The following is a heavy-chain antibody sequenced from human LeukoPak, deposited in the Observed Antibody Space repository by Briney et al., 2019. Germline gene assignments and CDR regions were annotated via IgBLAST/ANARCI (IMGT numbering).Heavy chain of an antibody. J-gene: IGHJ4*02. CDR1: GFTFSSYS. D-gene: IGHD6-19*01. V-gene: IGHV3-21*04. CDR3: AKRIAVAGRGFDY. CDR2: ISSSSSYI. Sequence: GGSLRLSCAASGFTFSSYSMNWVRQAPGKGLEWVSSISSSSSYIYYADSVKGRFTISRDNAKNSLYLQMNSLRAEDTAVYYCAKRIAVAGRGFDYWGQGTLVTVSS.